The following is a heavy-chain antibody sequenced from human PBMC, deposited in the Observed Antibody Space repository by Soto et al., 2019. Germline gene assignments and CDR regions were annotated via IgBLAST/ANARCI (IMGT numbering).Heavy chain of an antibody. Sequence: QVKLVPSGAEAKKTGSSVKVSCQTPGGTFSSYAISLVRPAPGQGIAWVGGIVPLFRTTNYAQQFQGRVTITADTSTYTVYMGLIALRSRNTAVYYWARGGYSSNRSNLFYRSGQDVRGPGNPVSVSS. J-gene: IGHJ6*02. V-gene: IGHV1-69*06. D-gene: IGHD5-12*01. CDR2: IVPLFRTT. CDR3: ARGGYSSNRSNLFYRSGQDV. CDR1: GGTFSSYA.